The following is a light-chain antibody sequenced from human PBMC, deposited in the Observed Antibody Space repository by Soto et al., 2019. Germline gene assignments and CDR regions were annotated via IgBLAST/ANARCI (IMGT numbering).Light chain of an antibody. Sequence: EIVMTQSPATLSVSPGERDTLSCRASQSVSSNLVWYQQKLGQAPRLLIYRASTRSTGIPARFSGSGSGTEITLTIGSMQYEDFAVYYCQQYNNWPPYTFGQGIKLEIK. J-gene: IGKJ2*01. CDR1: QSVSSN. V-gene: IGKV3-15*01. CDR2: RAS. CDR3: QQYNNWPPYT.